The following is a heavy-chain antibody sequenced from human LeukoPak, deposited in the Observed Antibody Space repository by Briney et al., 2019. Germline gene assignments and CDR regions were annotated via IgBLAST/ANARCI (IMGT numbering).Heavy chain of an antibody. CDR3: ARPASRFLTYIDY. J-gene: IGHJ4*02. CDR1: AYCFTSYW. V-gene: IGHV5-51*01. Sequence: GESLQISCKGSAYCFTSYWIGWVRQLPGKGLKWMGIIYPGDSDTRYSPSFQGQVTISADKSISTAYLQWSSLLAADTAMYYCARPASRFLTYIDYWGQGTLVTVSS. CDR2: IYPGDSDT. D-gene: IGHD3-9*01.